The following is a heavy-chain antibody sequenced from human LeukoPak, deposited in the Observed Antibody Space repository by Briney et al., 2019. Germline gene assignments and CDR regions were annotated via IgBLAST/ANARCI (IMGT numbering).Heavy chain of an antibody. CDR1: GGTFSSYA. Sequence: GASVKVSCKASGGTFSSYAISWVRQAPGQGLEWMGGIIPIFGTANYAQKFQGRVTITADESTSKAYMELSSLRSEDTAVYYCAREEVPAATIYYGMDVWGKGTTVTVSS. V-gene: IGHV1-69*13. CDR3: AREEVPAATIYYGMDV. J-gene: IGHJ6*04. D-gene: IGHD2-2*01. CDR2: IIPIFGTA.